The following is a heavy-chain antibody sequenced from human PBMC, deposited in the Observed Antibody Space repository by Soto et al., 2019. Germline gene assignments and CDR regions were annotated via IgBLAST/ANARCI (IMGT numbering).Heavy chain of an antibody. D-gene: IGHD2-2*01. Sequence: GASVKVSCKASGYTFTGYYMHWVRQAPGQGLEWMGWINPNSGGTNYAQKFQGRVTMTRDTSISTAYMELSRLRSDDTAVYYCARQTRQRVVPAARDYYGMDVWGQGTTVTSP. CDR2: INPNSGGT. CDR1: GYTFTGYY. V-gene: IGHV1-2*02. CDR3: ARQTRQRVVPAARDYYGMDV. J-gene: IGHJ6*02.